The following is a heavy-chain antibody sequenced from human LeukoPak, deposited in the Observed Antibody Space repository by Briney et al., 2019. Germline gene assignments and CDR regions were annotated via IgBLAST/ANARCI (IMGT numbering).Heavy chain of an antibody. J-gene: IGHJ4*02. CDR1: GGSISSSSYY. Sequence: KTSETLSLTRTVSGGSISSSSYYWGWIRQPPGKGLEWIGSIYYSGSTYYNPSLKSRVTISVDTSKNQFSLKLSSVTAADTAVYYCARDLRFGELLYPYWGQGTLVTVSS. CDR3: ARDLRFGELLYPY. V-gene: IGHV4-39*07. D-gene: IGHD3-10*01. CDR2: IYYSGST.